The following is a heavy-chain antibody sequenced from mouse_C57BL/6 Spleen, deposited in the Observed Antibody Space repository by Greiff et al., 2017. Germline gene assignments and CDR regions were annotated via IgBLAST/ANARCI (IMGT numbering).Heavy chain of an antibody. CDR1: GYSITSGYY. D-gene: IGHD2-4*01. Sequence: VQLQQSGPGLVKPSQSLSLTCSVTGYSITSGYYWNWIRQFPGNKLEWMGYISYDGSNNYNPSLKNRISITRDTSKNQFFLKLNSVTTEDTATYYCARSYDYDPYYAMDYWGQGTSVTVSS. J-gene: IGHJ4*01. CDR2: ISYDGSN. CDR3: ARSYDYDPYYAMDY. V-gene: IGHV3-6*01.